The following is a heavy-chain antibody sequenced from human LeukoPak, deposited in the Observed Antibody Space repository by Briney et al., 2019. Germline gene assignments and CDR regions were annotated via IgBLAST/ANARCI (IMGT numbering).Heavy chain of an antibody. D-gene: IGHD2-2*01. J-gene: IGHJ4*02. Sequence: SETLSLTCTVSGGSISSYYWSWIRQPPGKGLEWIGYIYYSGSTNYNPSLKSRVTISVDTSKNQFSLMLSSLTAADTAVYYCARYHCDRTACYNFDFWGQGTLVTVSS. CDR2: IYYSGST. CDR1: GGSISSYY. CDR3: ARYHCDRTACYNFDF. V-gene: IGHV4-59*01.